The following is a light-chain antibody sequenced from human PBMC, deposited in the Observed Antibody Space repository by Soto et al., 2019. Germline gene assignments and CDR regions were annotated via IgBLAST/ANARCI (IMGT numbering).Light chain of an antibody. Sequence: QSALTQPPSASGSPGQSVTISCTGTSSDVGGYNYVSWYQQHPGKAPKLMIYEVSKRPSGVPDRFSGSKSGNTASLTVSGIQAEDEADYYCSSYARSNNWVFGGGTQLTVL. CDR2: EVS. CDR3: SSYARSNNWV. J-gene: IGLJ2*01. CDR1: SSDVGGYNY. V-gene: IGLV2-8*01.